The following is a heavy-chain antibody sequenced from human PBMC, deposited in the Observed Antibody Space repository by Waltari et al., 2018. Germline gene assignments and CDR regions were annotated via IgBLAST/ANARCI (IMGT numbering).Heavy chain of an antibody. CDR2: SYQSGST. CDR3: ARVTYSSGWYLEGSYYYYIDV. J-gene: IGHJ6*03. V-gene: IGHV4-38-2*01. D-gene: IGHD6-19*01. CDR1: GYSITSGDS. Sequence: QVQLHESGPGLVKPSETLSLTCVVSGYSITSGDSWGWIRQPPGKGLEWIGSSYQSGSTYYNPSLRSRVNISVDTSKNQISLNMSSVIAADTAVYHCARVTYSSGWYLEGSYYYYIDVWGKGTTVTVSS.